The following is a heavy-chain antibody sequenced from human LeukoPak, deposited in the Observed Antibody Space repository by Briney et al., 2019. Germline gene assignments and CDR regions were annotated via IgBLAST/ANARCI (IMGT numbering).Heavy chain of an antibody. D-gene: IGHD3-3*01. CDR2: IYTSGST. CDR3: AREGGFYRPLDY. CDR1: GGSISSYY. J-gene: IGHJ4*02. V-gene: IGHV4-4*07. Sequence: NSSETLSLTCTVSGGSISSYYWSWIRQPAGKGLEWIGRIYTSGSTNYNTSLKSRVTMSVDTSKNQLSLNLSSVTAADTAVYYCAREGGFYRPLDYSGQGTLVTVSS.